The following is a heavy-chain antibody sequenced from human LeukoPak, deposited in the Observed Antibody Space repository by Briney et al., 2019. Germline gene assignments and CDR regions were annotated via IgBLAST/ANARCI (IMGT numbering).Heavy chain of an antibody. V-gene: IGHV3-74*01. D-gene: IGHD1-26*01. CDR3: VGGLGDY. CDR2: IDSDGKII. J-gene: IGHJ4*02. Sequence: PGGTLRLSCAASGFIFSNYWTHWVRHAPGKGLVWVSRIDSDGKIITYADSVKGRFTISRDNAKNTLYLQMSSLRVDDTAVYYCVGGLGDYWGQGTLVTVSS. CDR1: GFIFSNYW.